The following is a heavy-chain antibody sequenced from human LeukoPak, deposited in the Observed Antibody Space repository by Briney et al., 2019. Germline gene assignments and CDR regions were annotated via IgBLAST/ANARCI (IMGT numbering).Heavy chain of an antibody. V-gene: IGHV3-30*02. D-gene: IGHD3-10*01. CDR3: AKDQGVVGSYDY. J-gene: IGHJ4*01. CDR1: GFTFSTFG. CDR2: IQYDDSIE. Sequence: GGSLRLSCAASGFTFSTFGMNWVRQAPDKGLEWVAFIQYDDSIEYYADSVKGRFTISRDNSKNTLYLQMNSLRGDDTAVYYCAKDQGVVGSYDYGGDGTLVTVSS.